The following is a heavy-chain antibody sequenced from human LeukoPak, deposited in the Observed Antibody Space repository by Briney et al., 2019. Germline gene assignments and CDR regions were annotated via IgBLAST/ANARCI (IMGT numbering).Heavy chain of an antibody. Sequence: ASVKVSCKVSGYTLTELSMHWVRQAPGQGLEWMGRINPNSGGTNYAQKFQGRVTMTRDTSISTAYMELSRLRSDDTAVYYCAREEDIVVVPAASPDDYWGQGTLVTVSS. CDR1: GYTLTELS. J-gene: IGHJ4*02. CDR2: INPNSGGT. D-gene: IGHD2-2*01. CDR3: AREEDIVVVPAASPDDY. V-gene: IGHV1-2*06.